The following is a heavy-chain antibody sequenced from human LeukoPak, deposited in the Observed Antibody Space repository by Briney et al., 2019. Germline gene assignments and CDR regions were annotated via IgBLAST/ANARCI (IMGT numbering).Heavy chain of an antibody. V-gene: IGHV3-23*01. D-gene: IGHD3-10*01. CDR1: GFTFSSYS. CDR2: ITGSGALT. J-gene: IGHJ4*02. CDR3: AKDRVDGSGSQFDS. Sequence: GGPLRLSCAASGFTFSSYSMNWVRQAPGKGLEWVSSITGSGALTYYADSVKGRFTISKDNAMDTLFLQMNSLRADDTAVYYCAKDRVDGSGSQFDSWGQGSLVTVSS.